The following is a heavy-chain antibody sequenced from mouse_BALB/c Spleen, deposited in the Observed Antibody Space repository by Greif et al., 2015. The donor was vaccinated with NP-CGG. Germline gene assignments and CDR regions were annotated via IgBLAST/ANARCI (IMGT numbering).Heavy chain of an antibody. Sequence: VQLQQSGAELVRPGASVKLSCKASGYTFTSYWINWVKQRPGQGLEWIGNIYPSDSYTNYNQKFKDKATLTVDKSSSTAYMQLSSPTSEDSAVYYCTTARTTVDYWGQGTSVTASS. V-gene: IGHV1-69*02. CDR2: IYPSDSYT. CDR3: TTARTTVDY. D-gene: IGHD3-1*01. J-gene: IGHJ4*01. CDR1: GYTFTSYW.